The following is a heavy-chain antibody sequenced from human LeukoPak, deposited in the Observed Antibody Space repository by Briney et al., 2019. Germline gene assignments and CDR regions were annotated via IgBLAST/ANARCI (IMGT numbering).Heavy chain of an antibody. CDR1: GGSFSGYY. V-gene: IGHV4-34*01. D-gene: IGHD3-16*02. Sequence: SETLSLTCAVYGGSFSGYYWSWIRQPPGKGLEWIGEINHSGSTNYNPSLKSRVTISVDTSKNQFSLKLSSVTAADTAVYYCARQEITFGGVIVPFDYWGQGTLVTVSS. CDR3: ARQEITFGGVIVPFDY. CDR2: INHSGST. J-gene: IGHJ4*02.